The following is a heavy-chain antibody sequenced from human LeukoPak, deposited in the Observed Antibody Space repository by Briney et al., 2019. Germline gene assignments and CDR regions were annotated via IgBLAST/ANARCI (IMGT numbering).Heavy chain of an antibody. V-gene: IGHV4-39*01. Sequence: SETLSLTCTVSGGSISSSSYYWGWIRQPPGKGLEWIGSIYYSGSTYYNPSLKSRVTISVDTSKNQFSLKLSSVTAADAAVYYCARGSDYYDSSGYKTIDYWGQGTLVTVSS. CDR1: GGSISSSSYY. CDR2: IYYSGST. CDR3: ARGSDYYDSSGYKTIDY. J-gene: IGHJ4*02. D-gene: IGHD3-22*01.